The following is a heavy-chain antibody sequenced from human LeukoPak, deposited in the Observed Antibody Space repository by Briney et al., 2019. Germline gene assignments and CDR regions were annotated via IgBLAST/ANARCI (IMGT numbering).Heavy chain of an antibody. Sequence: GASLRLSCAASGFTLRDYDMTWIRQAPVKGLEWVSYISSSDRTIYNAESVKGRFTISRDNAKNSLYLQMNSLRAEDTAVYYCARVSPNTVTTLQYFDYWGQGTLVTVSS. CDR1: GFTLRDYD. CDR3: ARVSPNTVTTLQYFDY. J-gene: IGHJ4*02. V-gene: IGHV3-11*04. D-gene: IGHD4-17*01. CDR2: ISSSDRTI.